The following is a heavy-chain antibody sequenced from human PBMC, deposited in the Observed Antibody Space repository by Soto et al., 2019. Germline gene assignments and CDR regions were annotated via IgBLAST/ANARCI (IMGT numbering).Heavy chain of an antibody. CDR2: IYYSGST. D-gene: IGHD4-17*01. Sequence: QVQLQESGPGLVKPSETLSLTCTVSGGSISSYYWSWIRQPPGKGLEWIGYIYYSGSTNYNPSLKSRVTISVDTSKNQFSLKLSSVTAADTAVYYCARENHYGDSYWYFDLWGRGTLVTVSS. J-gene: IGHJ2*01. CDR1: GGSISSYY. CDR3: ARENHYGDSYWYFDL. V-gene: IGHV4-59*12.